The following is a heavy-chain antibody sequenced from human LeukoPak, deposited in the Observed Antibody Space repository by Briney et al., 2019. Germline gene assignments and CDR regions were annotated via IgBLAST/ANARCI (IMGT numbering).Heavy chain of an antibody. V-gene: IGHV3-7*03. J-gene: IGHJ4*02. Sequence: PGGSLRLSCAASGFTFSTYWMSWVRQAPGKGLEWVANIKQDGSEQYYADSVKGRFTISRDNAKNSLYLQMNSLRAEDTALYYCAKGGIYDSSGYPLDYWGQGTLVTVSS. D-gene: IGHD3-22*01. CDR2: IKQDGSEQ. CDR3: AKGGIYDSSGYPLDY. CDR1: GFTFSTYW.